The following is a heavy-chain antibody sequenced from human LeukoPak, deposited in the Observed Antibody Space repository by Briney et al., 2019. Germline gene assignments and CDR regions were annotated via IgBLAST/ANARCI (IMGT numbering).Heavy chain of an antibody. D-gene: IGHD4/OR15-4a*01. CDR2: INHSGST. J-gene: IGHJ3*02. Sequence: SETLSLTCAVYGGSFSGYYWSWIRQPPGKGLEWIGEINHSGSTNYNPSLKSRVTISVDTSKNQFSLKLSSVTAADTAVYYCARRDYALSDAFDIWGQGTMVTVSS. CDR1: GGSFSGYY. V-gene: IGHV4-34*01. CDR3: ARRDYALSDAFDI.